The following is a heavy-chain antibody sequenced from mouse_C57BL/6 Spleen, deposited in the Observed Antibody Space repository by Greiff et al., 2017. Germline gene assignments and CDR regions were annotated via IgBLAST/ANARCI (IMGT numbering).Heavy chain of an antibody. Sequence: VQLQQSGPELVKPGASVKISCKASGYSFTDYNMNWVKQSNGKSLEWIGVFNPNYGTTSYNQKFKGKATLTVEQSSSTAYMQLNSLTSEDSAVYYCARTWGTTVVGGDYWGQGTTLTVSS. V-gene: IGHV1-39*01. CDR3: ARTWGTTVVGGDY. D-gene: IGHD1-1*01. CDR2: FNPNYGTT. CDR1: GYSFTDYN. J-gene: IGHJ2*01.